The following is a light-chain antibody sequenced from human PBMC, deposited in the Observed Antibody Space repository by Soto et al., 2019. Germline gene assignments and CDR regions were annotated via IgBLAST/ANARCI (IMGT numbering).Light chain of an antibody. Sequence: EIVLTQSPGTLSLSPGERGTLACWASQSVSSSSLAWYQQRPGQAPRLLIYGASIRATDIPDRFSGSGSGTDFTLTISRLEPEDVAVYYCQQYGSSPLTFGGGTKVEIK. V-gene: IGKV3-20*01. CDR2: GAS. CDR3: QQYGSSPLT. J-gene: IGKJ4*01. CDR1: QSVSSSS.